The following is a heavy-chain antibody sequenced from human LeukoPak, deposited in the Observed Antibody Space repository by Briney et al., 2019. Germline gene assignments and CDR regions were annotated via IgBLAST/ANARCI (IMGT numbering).Heavy chain of an antibody. D-gene: IGHD6-19*01. Sequence: SETLSLTCSVSGGSISSYYWSWIRQPAGKGLEWIGRIYTSGSTNYNPSLKSRVTMSVDTSKNQCSLKLSSVTAADTAVYYCARVDKSSGWSVYFDYWGQGTLVTVSS. CDR3: ARVDKSSGWSVYFDY. CDR1: GGSISSYY. V-gene: IGHV4-4*07. J-gene: IGHJ4*02. CDR2: IYTSGST.